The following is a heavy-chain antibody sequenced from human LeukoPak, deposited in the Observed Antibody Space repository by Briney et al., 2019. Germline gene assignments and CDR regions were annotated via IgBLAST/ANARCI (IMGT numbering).Heavy chain of an antibody. CDR2: MNPNSGNT. D-gene: IGHD3-22*01. CDR1: GYTFTSYD. V-gene: IGHV1-8*02. CDR3: ARQEALDYYDSSGYPNWFDP. Sequence: ASVKVSCKASGYTFTSYDINWVRQATGQGLEWMGWMNPNSGNTGYAQKFQGRVTMTRDTSTSTVYMELSSLRSEDTAVYYCARQEALDYYDSSGYPNWFDPWGQGTLVTVSS. J-gene: IGHJ5*02.